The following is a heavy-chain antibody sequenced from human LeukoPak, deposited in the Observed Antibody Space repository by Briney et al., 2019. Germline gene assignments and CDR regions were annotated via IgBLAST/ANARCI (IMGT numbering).Heavy chain of an antibody. D-gene: IGHD3-10*01. CDR1: GCTFSSYA. Sequence: SVKVSCKASGCTFSSYAISWVRQAPGQGLAWMGGIIPIFGTAHYAQKFQGRVTITADESTSTAYMELSSLRSEDRAVYCCARGWDGSGSYYWGQGTLVTVSS. CDR2: IIPIFGTA. CDR3: ARGWDGSGSYY. V-gene: IGHV1-69*13. J-gene: IGHJ4*02.